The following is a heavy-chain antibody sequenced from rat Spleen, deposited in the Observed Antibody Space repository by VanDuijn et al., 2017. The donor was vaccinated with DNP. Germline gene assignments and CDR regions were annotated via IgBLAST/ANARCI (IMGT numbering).Heavy chain of an antibody. CDR1: GFTFSTFP. D-gene: IGHD1-1*01. CDR3: ARLRLEWEVRAMDA. J-gene: IGHJ4*01. V-gene: IGHV5-46*01. Sequence: EVQLVESGGGLVQPGRSMKLSCVASGFTFSTFPMAWVRQAPMKGLEWVATITSIGGTYYRDSVKGRFTVSRDNAKSTLYLQRDSLRSEDTATYYCARLRLEWEVRAMDAWGQGTSVTVSS. CDR2: ITSIGGT.